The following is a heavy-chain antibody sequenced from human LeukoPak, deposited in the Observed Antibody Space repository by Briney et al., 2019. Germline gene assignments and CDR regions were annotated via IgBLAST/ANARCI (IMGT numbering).Heavy chain of an antibody. Sequence: GASLQISCQGSGYIFTSYWIGWVRQLPGKGLEWMGIIYPGDSDTRYSPSFQGQVTISADKSISTAYLEWSNLKASDTAIYYCARRYGRPFDYWGQGTLVTVSS. D-gene: IGHD4-17*01. J-gene: IGHJ4*02. CDR1: GYIFTSYW. CDR3: ARRYGRPFDY. V-gene: IGHV5-51*01. CDR2: IYPGDSDT.